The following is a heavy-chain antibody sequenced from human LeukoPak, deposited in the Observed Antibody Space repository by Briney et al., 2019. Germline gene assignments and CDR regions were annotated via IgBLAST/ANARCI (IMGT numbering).Heavy chain of an antibody. CDR2: IDISGNTI. V-gene: IGHV3-48*03. CDR1: GFSFSDYE. CDR3: ARVQTPYYGGDEIGY. D-gene: IGHD2-21*01. J-gene: IGHJ4*02. Sequence: GGSLRLSCAASGFSFSDYEMNWVRQAPGKGLEWLSHIDISGNTIHYADSVEGRFTISRDNAKNSVYLQVNSLRAEDTAVYYCARVQTPYYGGDEIGYWGQGTLVTVSS.